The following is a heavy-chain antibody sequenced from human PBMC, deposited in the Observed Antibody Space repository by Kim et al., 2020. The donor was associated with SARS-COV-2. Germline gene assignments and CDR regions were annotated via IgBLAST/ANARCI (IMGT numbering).Heavy chain of an antibody. J-gene: IGHJ4*02. D-gene: IGHD6-13*01. CDR2: IYTSGNT. V-gene: IGHV4-4*07. CDR3: ARGLTAAGANTFDY. Sequence: SETLSLTCTVSGGSISGYYWTWIRQPAGKGLEWIGRIYTSGNTNYNPSLESRVNMSVDTSKTQFSLELTSVTAADTAVYYCARGLTAAGANTFDYWGQGT. CDR1: GGSISGYY.